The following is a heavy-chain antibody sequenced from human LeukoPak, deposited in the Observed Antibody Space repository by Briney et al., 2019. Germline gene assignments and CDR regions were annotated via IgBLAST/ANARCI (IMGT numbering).Heavy chain of an antibody. CDR2: IDHTGST. J-gene: IGHJ4*02. CDR3: ARRGETYYYGSGSFDY. CDR1: DDSITIYY. V-gene: IGHV4-59*01. Sequence: SETRSLTCTVSDDSITIYYWSWIRQPPGKGLEWIGYIDHTGSTNYNPSLNSRVTISRDTSKNQFSLKLSSVTAADTAVYYCARRGETYYYGSGSFDYWGQGTLVTVSS. D-gene: IGHD3-10*01.